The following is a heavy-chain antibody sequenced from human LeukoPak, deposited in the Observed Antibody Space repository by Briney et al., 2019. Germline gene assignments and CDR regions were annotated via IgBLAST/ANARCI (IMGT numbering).Heavy chain of an antibody. D-gene: IGHD5-18*01. CDR1: GFTFSSYW. V-gene: IGHV3-7*01. J-gene: IGHJ6*03. CDR3: ARAGYSYGHYYYYYMDV. CDR2: IKQDGSEK. Sequence: GGSLRLSCAASGFTFSSYWMSWVRQAPGKGLKWVANIKQDGSEKYYVDSVKGRFTISRDNAKNSLYLQMNSLRAEDTAVYYCARAGYSYGHYYYYYMDVWGKGTTVTVSS.